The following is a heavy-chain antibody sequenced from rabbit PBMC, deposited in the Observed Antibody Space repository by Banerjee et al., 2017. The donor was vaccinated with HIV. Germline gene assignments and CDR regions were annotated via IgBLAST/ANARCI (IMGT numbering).Heavy chain of an antibody. CDR3: ARDLADSSHPGYCFNL. CDR2: INTSSGNT. Sequence: QEQLKESGGGLVQPGGSLKLSCKTSGFSFRNKYVMCWVRQAPGKGLEWIACINTSSGNTVYASWAKGRFTISRTSSTTVTLQMTSLTGADTATYFCARDLADSSHPGYCFNLWGPGTLVTVS. D-gene: IGHD8-1*01. CDR1: GFSFRNKYV. J-gene: IGHJ4*01. V-gene: IGHV1S45*01.